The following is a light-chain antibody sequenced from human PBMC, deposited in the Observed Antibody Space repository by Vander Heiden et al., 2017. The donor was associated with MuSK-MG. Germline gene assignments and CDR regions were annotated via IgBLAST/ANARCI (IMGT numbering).Light chain of an antibody. CDR2: DAS. J-gene: IGKJ1*01. V-gene: IGKV1-5*01. Sequence: IQMTQSPSALSASVGDRVTITRRASQSSSTWLAWYQQKPGKAPNVLIYDASNVQSGVPSRCSGSGSGTEFTLTISSLQPDDFATYYCQQYSGTFGKGTKVEIK. CDR1: QSSSTW. CDR3: QQYSGT.